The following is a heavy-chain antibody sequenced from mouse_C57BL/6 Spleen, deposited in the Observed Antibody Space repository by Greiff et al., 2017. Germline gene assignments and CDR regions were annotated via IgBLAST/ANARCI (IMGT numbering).Heavy chain of an antibody. V-gene: IGHV14-3*01. CDR3: AHYYYGSSGGYFDV. CDR2: IDPANGNT. D-gene: IGHD1-1*01. CDR1: GFNIKNTY. J-gene: IGHJ1*03. Sequence: EVQLQQSVAELVRPGASVKLSCTASGFNIKNTYMHWVKQRPEQGLEWIGRIDPANGNTKYAPKFPGQATITADTSSNTAYLQLSSLTSEDTAIYYCAHYYYGSSGGYFDVWGTGTTVTVSS.